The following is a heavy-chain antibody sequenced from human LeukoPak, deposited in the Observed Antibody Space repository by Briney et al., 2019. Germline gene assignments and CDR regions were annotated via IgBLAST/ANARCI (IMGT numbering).Heavy chain of an antibody. CDR3: ARKILGSPFFEY. J-gene: IGHJ4*02. V-gene: IGHV3-48*03. CDR2: ISGSGDTV. D-gene: IGHD1-1*01. CDR1: GFSFSSYE. Sequence: QPGGSLTLSCAASGFSFSSYERNWVRQAPGKGLEWVSYISGSGDTVYVDSVKGRFTISRDNARNSLYLQMNSLRAEDTAVYYCARKILGSPFFEYWGQGTLVTVSS.